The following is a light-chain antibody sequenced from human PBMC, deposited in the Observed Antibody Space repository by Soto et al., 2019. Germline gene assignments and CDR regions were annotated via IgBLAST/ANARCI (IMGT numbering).Light chain of an antibody. CDR1: QSVTSRY. J-gene: IGKJ2*01. V-gene: IGKV3-20*01. CDR2: GAS. CDR3: QQYTNPPEYT. Sequence: EIVLTQSPGTLSLSPGERTTLSCKASQSVTSRYLAWYQQKPGQAPRLLIYGASSRATGIPDRFSGSGSVTDFTLPISRLEPEDFSVYFCQQYTNPPEYTFGQGTKL.